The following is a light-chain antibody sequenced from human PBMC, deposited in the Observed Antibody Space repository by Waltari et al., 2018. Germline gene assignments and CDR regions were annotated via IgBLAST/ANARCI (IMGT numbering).Light chain of an antibody. V-gene: IGLV2-14*03. Sequence: QSALTQPASVSGSPGQSITSSCTGTRSDVGASNHVAWYQQHPGKAPKLMIYDVTKRPSGVSGRFSGSKSGNTASLTISGLQAEDEADYYCSSYISGVTLYVFGTGTKVTVL. CDR2: DVT. J-gene: IGLJ1*01. CDR1: RSDVGASNH. CDR3: SSYISGVTLYV.